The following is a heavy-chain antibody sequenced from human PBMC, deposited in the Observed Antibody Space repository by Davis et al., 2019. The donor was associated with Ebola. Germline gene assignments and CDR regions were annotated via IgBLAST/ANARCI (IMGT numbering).Heavy chain of an antibody. CDR3: ASDMGGGYYTDYYYHGMDV. Sequence: WGSLRLSCAASGFTFSSYGMHWVRQAPGKGLEWVAVICYDGSNKYYADPVKGRFTISRDNSKNTLYLQMNSLRAEDTAVYYCASDMGGGYYTDYYYHGMDVWGQGTTVTVSS. D-gene: IGHD3-3*01. V-gene: IGHV3-33*08. CDR1: GFTFSSYG. CDR2: ICYDGSNK. J-gene: IGHJ6*02.